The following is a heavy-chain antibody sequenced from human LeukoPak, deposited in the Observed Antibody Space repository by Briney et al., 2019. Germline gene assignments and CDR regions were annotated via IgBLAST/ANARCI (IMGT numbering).Heavy chain of an antibody. D-gene: IGHD3-22*01. V-gene: IGHV3-11*04. J-gene: IGHJ4*02. Sequence: GGSLRLSCAASGFTFSDSYMTWIRQAPGKGLEWVSYISNSGSSIYYADSVKGRFTTSRDNAKSSLYLQMNSLRAEDTAVYYCARVLHKRNYDSTTYYGYWGQGTLVTVSS. CDR2: ISNSGSSI. CDR3: ARVLHKRNYDSTTYYGY. CDR1: GFTFSDSY.